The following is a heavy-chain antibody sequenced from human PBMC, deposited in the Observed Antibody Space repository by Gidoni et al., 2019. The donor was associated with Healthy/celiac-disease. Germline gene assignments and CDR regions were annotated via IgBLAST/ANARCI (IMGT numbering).Heavy chain of an antibody. CDR3: AREGMVRAPTSFDY. J-gene: IGHJ4*02. D-gene: IGHD3-10*01. Sequence: QVQLVESGGGAVQPGRSLRRCCEAAGFTFSSCAMHWVRQAPGKGLEWVAVITYDGSNKYYAVSVKGRFTISRDNSKNTLYLQMNSLRAEDTAVYYCAREGMVRAPTSFDYWGQGTLVTVSS. CDR2: ITYDGSNK. CDR1: GFTFSSCA. V-gene: IGHV3-30*04.